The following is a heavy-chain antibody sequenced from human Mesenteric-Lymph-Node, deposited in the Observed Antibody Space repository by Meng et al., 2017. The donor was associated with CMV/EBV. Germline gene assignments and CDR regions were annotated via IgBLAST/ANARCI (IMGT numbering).Heavy chain of an antibody. CDR1: GGSISSYY. CDR2: IYYSGST. D-gene: IGHD4-23*01. Sequence: SETLSLTCTVSGGSISSYYWSWIRQPPGKGLEWIGYIYYSGSTNYNPSLKSRVTISVDASKNQFSLKLTSVTAADTAVYYCARDHGGNSGGFDYWGQGTLVTVSS. V-gene: IGHV4-59*01. J-gene: IGHJ4*02. CDR3: ARDHGGNSGGFDY.